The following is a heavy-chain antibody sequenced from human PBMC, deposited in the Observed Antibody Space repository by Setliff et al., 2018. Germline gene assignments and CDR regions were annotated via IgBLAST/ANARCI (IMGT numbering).Heavy chain of an antibody. V-gene: IGHV4-39*07. Sequence: SETLSLTCTVSGASISTTTFYWGWIRQPPGKGLEWIGSISYSGSTYYNPSLRSRVTISLDTSKNQFSLKLRSFSAADTAVYYCARDFELPDNYDIRDVFFDHWGQGTLVTVSS. CDR1: GASISTTTFY. D-gene: IGHD3-22*01. J-gene: IGHJ4*02. CDR2: ISYSGST. CDR3: ARDFELPDNYDIRDVFFDH.